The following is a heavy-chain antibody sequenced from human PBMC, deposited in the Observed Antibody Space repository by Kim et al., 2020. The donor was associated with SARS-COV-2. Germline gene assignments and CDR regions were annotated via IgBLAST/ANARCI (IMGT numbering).Heavy chain of an antibody. CDR2: IWYDGSNK. Sequence: GGSLRLSCAASEFTFSSYGMHWVRQAPGKGLEWVAVIWYDGSNKYYADSVKGRFTISRDNSKKTLYLQMNSLRAEDTAVHYCAKIAYYYGSGTYLYGMDVWGQGTTVTVSS. D-gene: IGHD3-10*01. CDR3: AKIAYYYGSGTYLYGMDV. J-gene: IGHJ6*02. V-gene: IGHV3-33*06. CDR1: EFTFSSYG.